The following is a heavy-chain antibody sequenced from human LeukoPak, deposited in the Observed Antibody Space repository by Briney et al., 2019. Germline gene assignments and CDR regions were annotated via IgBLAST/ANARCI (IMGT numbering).Heavy chain of an antibody. CDR3: ARGSYSHYGMDV. D-gene: IGHD1-26*01. CDR1: GFTFSSYW. J-gene: IGHJ6*02. V-gene: IGHV3-74*01. Sequence: GGSLRLSCAASGFTFSSYWMHWVRQAPGKGLVWVSRINSDVSSTSYADSVKGRFTISRDNAKNTRYLQMNSLRAEDTAVYYCARGSYSHYGMDVWGQGTTVTVSS. CDR2: INSDVSST.